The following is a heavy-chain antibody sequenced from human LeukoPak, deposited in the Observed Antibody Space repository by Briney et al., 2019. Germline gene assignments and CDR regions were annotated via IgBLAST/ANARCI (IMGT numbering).Heavy chain of an antibody. CDR3: AKAPVTTCRGAYCYPFDY. D-gene: IGHD2-21*01. CDR2: ISDSGNT. V-gene: IGHV3-23*01. CDR1: GFTLSSYA. J-gene: IGHJ4*02. Sequence: GGSLRLSCAASGFTLSSYAMSWVRQAPGKGLERVSAISDSGNTYHADSVKGLFTISRDSSKNTLFLQMNRLRPEDAAVYYCAKAPVTTCRGAYCYPFDYWGQGTLVTVSS.